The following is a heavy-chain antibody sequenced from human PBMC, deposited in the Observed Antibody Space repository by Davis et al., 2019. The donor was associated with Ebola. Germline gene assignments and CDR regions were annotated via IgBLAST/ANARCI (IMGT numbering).Heavy chain of an antibody. CDR2: IYYSGST. V-gene: IGHV4-39*07. CDR1: GGSISSSSYY. D-gene: IGHD3-3*01. J-gene: IGHJ3*01. Sequence: PSETLSLTCTVSGGSISSSSYYWGWIRQPPGKGLEWIGSIYYSGSTYYNPSLKSRVTISVDTSKNQFSLKLSSVTAADTAVYYCASGTIFGPGAETWGQGTMVTVSS. CDR3: ASGTIFGPGAET.